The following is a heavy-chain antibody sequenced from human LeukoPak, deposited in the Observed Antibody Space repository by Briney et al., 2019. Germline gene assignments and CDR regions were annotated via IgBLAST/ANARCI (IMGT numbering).Heavy chain of an antibody. Sequence: GESLQISFKGSGYSFTNYWIAWVRQMPGKGLEWMGIIYPGDSDTRYSPSFQGQVTISVDKSISIAYLQWSSLKASDTAMYYCARHAYNGRETYKFDNWGQGTLVTVSS. CDR1: GYSFTNYW. D-gene: IGHD3-16*01. CDR3: ARHAYNGRETYKFDN. CDR2: IYPGDSDT. J-gene: IGHJ4*02. V-gene: IGHV5-51*01.